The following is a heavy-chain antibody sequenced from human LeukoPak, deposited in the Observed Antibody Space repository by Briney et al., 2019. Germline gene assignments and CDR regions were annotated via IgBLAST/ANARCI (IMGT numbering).Heavy chain of an antibody. CDR3: ARIYSYGYRHYVDF. V-gene: IGHV3-20*04. Sequence: GGSLRLSCVASGFTLDNNGMSWVRQVPGKGLEWVSGISWNGASTAYADSVKGRFSISRDNARNSLYLQMNSLRAEDTALYYCARIYSYGYRHYVDFWGQGTLVSVSS. J-gene: IGHJ4*02. CDR1: GFTLDNNG. D-gene: IGHD5-18*01. CDR2: ISWNGAST.